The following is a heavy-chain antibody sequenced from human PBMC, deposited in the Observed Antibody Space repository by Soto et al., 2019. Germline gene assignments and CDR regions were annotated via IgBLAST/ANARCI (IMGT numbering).Heavy chain of an antibody. V-gene: IGHV3-30*03. CDR1: GFIFSNNG. CDR2: VSHDGRKT. Sequence: QVQLVESGGGEVQPGTSLRLSCIASGFIFSNNGMHWVRQAPGKGLEWVALVSHDGRKTFYADSVKGRLTIYRDNSKNTVYLHMNNLRPEETAVYRCARDLRQGASGATVYGMDVWGQGTTVTVSS. D-gene: IGHD7-27*01. CDR3: ARDLRQGASGATVYGMDV. J-gene: IGHJ6*02.